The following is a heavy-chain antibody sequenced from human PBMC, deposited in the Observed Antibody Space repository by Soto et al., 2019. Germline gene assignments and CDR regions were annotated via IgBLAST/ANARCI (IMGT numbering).Heavy chain of an antibody. CDR3: ARGQSFKRNIVVVPAASNYMDV. V-gene: IGHV3-48*01. CDR1: GFTFSSYS. Sequence: GGSLRLSCAASGFTFSSYSMNWVRQAPGKGLEWVSYISSSSSTIYYADSVKGRFTISRDNAKNSLYLQMNSLRAEDTAVYYCARGQSFKRNIVVVPAASNYMDVWGKGTTVTVSS. CDR2: ISSSSSTI. J-gene: IGHJ6*03. D-gene: IGHD2-2*01.